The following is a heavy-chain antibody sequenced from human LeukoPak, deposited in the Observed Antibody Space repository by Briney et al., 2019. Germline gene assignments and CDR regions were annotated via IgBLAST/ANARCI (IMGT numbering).Heavy chain of an antibody. Sequence: SVKVSCKASTDTFNNYGIVWVRQAPGQGLEWMGGIIPIFGTANYAQKFQGRVTITADESTCTAYMELSSLRSEDTAVYYCARETQRLRFYYYMDVWGKGTTVTVSS. D-gene: IGHD5-12*01. CDR3: ARETQRLRFYYYMDV. V-gene: IGHV1-69*01. CDR2: IIPIFGTA. CDR1: TDTFNNYG. J-gene: IGHJ6*03.